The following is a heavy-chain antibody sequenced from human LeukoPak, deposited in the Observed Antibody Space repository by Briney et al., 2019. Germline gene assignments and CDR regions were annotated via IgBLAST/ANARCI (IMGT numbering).Heavy chain of an antibody. D-gene: IGHD3-9*01. Sequence: SVKVSCKASGGTFSSYAISWVRQAPGQGLEWMGRIIPILGIANYAQKFQGRVTITADKSTSTAYMELSSLRSEDTAAYYCARVNYDILTGYSSYYFDYWGQGTLVTVSS. CDR2: IIPILGIA. CDR3: ARVNYDILTGYSSYYFDY. J-gene: IGHJ4*02. CDR1: GGTFSSYA. V-gene: IGHV1-69*04.